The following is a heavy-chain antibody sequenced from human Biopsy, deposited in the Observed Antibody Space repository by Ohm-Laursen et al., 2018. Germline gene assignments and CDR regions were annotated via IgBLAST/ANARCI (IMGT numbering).Heavy chain of an antibody. D-gene: IGHD2-2*01. J-gene: IGHJ4*02. Sequence: SLRLSCAASGFSFSTYGIYWVRQAPGKGLAWVAAIWHAGTNKYYAESVKGRLTISRGNSKNKLYLQMNSLRAEGTAVYFCARGCPHVRAGGSAFDYWGQGTLVTVSS. CDR3: ARGCPHVRAGGSAFDY. CDR1: GFSFSTYG. V-gene: IGHV3-33*07. CDR2: IWHAGTNK.